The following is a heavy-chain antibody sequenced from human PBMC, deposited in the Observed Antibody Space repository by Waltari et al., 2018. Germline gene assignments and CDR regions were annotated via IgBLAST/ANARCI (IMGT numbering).Heavy chain of an antibody. J-gene: IGHJ4*02. Sequence: QVQLQQWGGGLLKPSETLSLTCAVYGGSFSGYYWSWIRQPPGKGLEWIGEINHSGSTNYNPSLKSRVTISVDTSKNQFSLKLSSVTAADTAVYYCARIAPKHYIWGSYRYSDYWGQGTLVTVSS. CDR1: GGSFSGYY. D-gene: IGHD3-16*02. CDR3: ARIAPKHYIWGSYRYSDY. V-gene: IGHV4-34*01. CDR2: INHSGST.